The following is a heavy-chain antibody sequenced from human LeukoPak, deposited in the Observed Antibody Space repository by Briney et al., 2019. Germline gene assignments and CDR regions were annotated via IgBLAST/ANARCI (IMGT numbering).Heavy chain of an antibody. V-gene: IGHV3-9*01. CDR3: AKDIVATDHDAFDI. CDR2: ISWNSGSI. CDR1: GFTFDDYA. J-gene: IGHJ3*02. D-gene: IGHD2-21*02. Sequence: GGSLRLSCAASGFTFDDYAMHWVRRAPGKGLEWVSGISWNSGSIGYADSVKGRFTISRDNAKNSLYLQMNSLRAEDTALYYCAKDIVATDHDAFDIWGQGTMVTVSS.